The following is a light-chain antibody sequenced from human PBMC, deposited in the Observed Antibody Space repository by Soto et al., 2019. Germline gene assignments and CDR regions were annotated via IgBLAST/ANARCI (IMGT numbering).Light chain of an antibody. CDR3: CSLTTSHTYV. CDR1: NSDIGAGYD. Sequence: QSVLTQPPSVSGAPGQRVTISCTGSNSDIGAGYDVHWYQQLPGTAPKLLIYGNTNRPSGVPDRFSGSKSGTSASLAITGLQAEDEAEYYCCSLTTSHTYVFGSGTKLTVL. J-gene: IGLJ1*01. V-gene: IGLV1-40*01. CDR2: GNT.